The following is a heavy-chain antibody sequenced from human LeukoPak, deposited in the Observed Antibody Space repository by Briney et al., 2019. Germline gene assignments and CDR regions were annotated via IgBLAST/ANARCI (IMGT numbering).Heavy chain of an antibody. CDR1: GFSFSSYG. CDR3: AKDGPSRQPVVPTAVDY. Sequence: GRSLRLSCAASGFSFSSYGMHWVRQAPGKGLEWVAVIWYDGSNKYYAGSVKGRFTISRDNSKNTLYLQMNSLRAEDTAVYYCAKDGPSRQPVVPTAVDYWGQGTLVTVSS. D-gene: IGHD2-2*01. CDR2: IWYDGSNK. J-gene: IGHJ4*02. V-gene: IGHV3-33*06.